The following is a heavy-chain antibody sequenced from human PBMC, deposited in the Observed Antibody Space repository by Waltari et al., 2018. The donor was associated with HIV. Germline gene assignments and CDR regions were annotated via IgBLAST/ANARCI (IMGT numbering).Heavy chain of an antibody. V-gene: IGHV1-2*02. CDR2: INPNSGGT. D-gene: IGHD3-22*01. CDR3: ARDTPDAYYYDTSGYWS. CDR1: GYTFTGYY. Sequence: QVQLVQSGAEVKKPGASVTVSCTASGYTFTGYYMPWVRQAPGQGLEWMGWINPNSGGTNYAQKFQGRVTMTRDTSISTAYMELSRLRSDDTAVYYCARDTPDAYYYDTSGYWSWGQGTLVTVSS. J-gene: IGHJ5*02.